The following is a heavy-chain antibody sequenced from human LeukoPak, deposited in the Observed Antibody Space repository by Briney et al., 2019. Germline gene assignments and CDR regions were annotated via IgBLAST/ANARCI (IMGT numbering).Heavy chain of an antibody. D-gene: IGHD3-3*01. CDR1: GFTFSSYS. Sequence: GGSLRLSCAASGFTFSSYSMNWVRQAPGKGLEWVSSISSSSSYIYYADSVKGRFTISRDDAKNSLYLQMNSLRAEDTAVYYCARDHDFYNFGYYYYMDVWGKGTTVTVSS. J-gene: IGHJ6*03. V-gene: IGHV3-21*01. CDR3: ARDHDFYNFGYYYYMDV. CDR2: ISSSSSYI.